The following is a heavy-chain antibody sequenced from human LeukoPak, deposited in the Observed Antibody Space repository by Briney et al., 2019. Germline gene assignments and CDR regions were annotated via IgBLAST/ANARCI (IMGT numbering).Heavy chain of an antibody. D-gene: IGHD3-10*01. CDR2: IYYSGST. CDR3: ARGYVAGLWLEYFDY. J-gene: IGHJ4*02. Sequence: PSETLSLTCTVSCGSINSYYWSWIRQPPGKGLEWIGYIYYSGSTNYNPSLKSRDTISVDTSKNQFSLKLSSVTAADTAVYYCARGYVAGLWLEYFDYWGQGTLVTVSS. CDR1: CGSINSYY. V-gene: IGHV4-59*01.